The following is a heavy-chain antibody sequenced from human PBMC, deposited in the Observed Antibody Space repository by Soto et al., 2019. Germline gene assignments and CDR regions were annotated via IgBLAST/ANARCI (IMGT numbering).Heavy chain of an antibody. CDR1: GYSFTSYW. J-gene: IGHJ5*02. CDR2: IYPGDSDT. V-gene: IGHV5-51*01. CDR3: ARLGYNWNYEDVNWFDP. Sequence: GEPLKIPRKGSGYSFTSYWIGRVRKIPGKGLEWMGIIYPGDSDTRYSPSFQGQVTISADKSISTAYLQWSSLKASDTAMYYCARLGYNWNYEDVNWFDPWGQGTLVTVSS. D-gene: IGHD1-7*01.